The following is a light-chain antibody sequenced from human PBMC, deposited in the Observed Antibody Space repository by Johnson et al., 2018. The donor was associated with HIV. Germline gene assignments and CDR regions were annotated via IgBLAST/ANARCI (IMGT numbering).Light chain of an antibody. CDR3: GTWDSSLSFYV. J-gene: IGLJ1*01. Sequence: QSVLTQPPSVSAAPGQKVTISCSGSTSNIANNTVNWYQHLPGTAPKLLMYRNVQRPSGIPDRFSGSKSGTSATLGITGLQTGDEADYYCGTWDSSLSFYVFATGTKVTVL. V-gene: IGLV1-51*01. CDR2: RNV. CDR1: TSNIANNT.